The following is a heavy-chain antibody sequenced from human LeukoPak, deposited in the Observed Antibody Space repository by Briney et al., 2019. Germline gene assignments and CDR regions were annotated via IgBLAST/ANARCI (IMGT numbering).Heavy chain of an antibody. CDR1: GGSFSGYY. Sequence: SETLSLTCAAYGGSFSGYYWNWIRQPPGKGLEWIGEINHSGSTNYNPSLKSRVTISVDTSKNQFSLKLSSVTAADTAVYYCPRTTIVVVPAVDFDYWGQGTLVTVSS. D-gene: IGHD2-2*01. CDR3: PRTTIVVVPAVDFDY. V-gene: IGHV4-34*01. CDR2: INHSGST. J-gene: IGHJ4*02.